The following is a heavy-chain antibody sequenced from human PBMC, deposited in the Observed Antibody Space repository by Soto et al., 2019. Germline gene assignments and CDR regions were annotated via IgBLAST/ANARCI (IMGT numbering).Heavy chain of an antibody. CDR3: ARGHDANDN. D-gene: IGHD5-12*01. J-gene: IGHJ1*01. Sequence: QLQLQESGSGLVKPSQTLSLTCAVSGGSISSGDYSWSWIWQPPGKGLEWIGYIYRNGNTYYNPSLKSRVTISIDTSKNQFSLKLTSMTAADTAVYYCARGHDANDNWGQGTLVTVSS. CDR2: IYRNGNT. V-gene: IGHV4-30-2*01. CDR1: GGSISSGDYS.